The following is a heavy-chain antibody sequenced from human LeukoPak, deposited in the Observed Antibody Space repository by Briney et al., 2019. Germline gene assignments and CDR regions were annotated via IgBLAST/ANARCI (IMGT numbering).Heavy chain of an antibody. CDR3: AREIYSYGYGFDY. CDR2: IYYSRST. V-gene: IGHV4-39*02. CDR1: GGSISSSSYY. J-gene: IGHJ4*02. D-gene: IGHD5-18*01. Sequence: SETLSLTCTVSGGSISSSSYYWGWIRQPPGKGLEWIGSIYYSRSTYYNPSLKSRVTISVDTSKNQFSLQLNSVTPEDTAVYYCAREIYSYGYGFDYWGQGTLVTVSS.